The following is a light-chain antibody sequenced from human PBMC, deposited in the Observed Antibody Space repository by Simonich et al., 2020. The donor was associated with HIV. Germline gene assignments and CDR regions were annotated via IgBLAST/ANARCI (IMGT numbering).Light chain of an antibody. V-gene: IGKV4-1*01. CDR3: QQSYSTPYT. CDR2: WAS. Sequence: DIVMTQSPDSLAVSLGERATINCTSSQNVLSSSINKNYLAWYQQKPGQPPTLLIYWASTRETGVPNRFSGSGSGTDYTLTSSSLQAEDVAVYDCQQSYSTPYTFGQGTKLEIK. CDR1: QNVLSSSINKNY. J-gene: IGKJ2*01.